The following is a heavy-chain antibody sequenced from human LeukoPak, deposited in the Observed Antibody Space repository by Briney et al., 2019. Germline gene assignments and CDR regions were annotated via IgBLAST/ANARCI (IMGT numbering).Heavy chain of an antibody. D-gene: IGHD3-9*01. Sequence: PSETLSLTCAVSGGSISSSNWWSWVRQPPGKGLEWIGEIYHSGSTNYNPSLKSRVTISVDKSKNQFSLKLSSVTAADTAVYYCARGLDYDILTGYYTIGDAFDIWGQGTMVTVSS. V-gene: IGHV4-4*02. J-gene: IGHJ3*02. CDR1: GGSISSSNW. CDR3: ARGLDYDILTGYYTIGDAFDI. CDR2: IYHSGST.